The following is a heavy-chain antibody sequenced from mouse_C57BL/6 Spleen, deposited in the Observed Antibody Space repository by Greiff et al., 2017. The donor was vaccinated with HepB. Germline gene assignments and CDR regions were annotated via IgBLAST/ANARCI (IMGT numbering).Heavy chain of an antibody. CDR3: ARYYYGSRTVDY. Sequence: QVQLQQPGAELVKPGASVKLSCKASGYTFTSYWMQWVKQRPGQGLEWIGEIDPSDSYTNYNQKFKGKATLTVDTSSSTAYMQLSSLTSEDSAVYYCARYYYGSRTVDYWGQGTTLTVSS. D-gene: IGHD1-1*01. V-gene: IGHV1-50*01. J-gene: IGHJ2*01. CDR2: IDPSDSYT. CDR1: GYTFTSYW.